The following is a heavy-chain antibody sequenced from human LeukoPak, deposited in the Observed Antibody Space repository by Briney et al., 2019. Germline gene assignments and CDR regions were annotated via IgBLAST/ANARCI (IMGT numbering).Heavy chain of an antibody. CDR1: GGSISSYY. CDR3: ARAGRWEGRPHAFDI. Sequence: SETLSLTCTVSGGSISSYYWSWIRQSPGKGLEWIGYIYYSGITNYNSSLKSRVIISVDTSKNHFSLKLSSVTAADTAVYYCARAGRWEGRPHAFDIWGQGTMVTVSS. D-gene: IGHD1-26*01. J-gene: IGHJ3*02. V-gene: IGHV4-59*01. CDR2: IYYSGIT.